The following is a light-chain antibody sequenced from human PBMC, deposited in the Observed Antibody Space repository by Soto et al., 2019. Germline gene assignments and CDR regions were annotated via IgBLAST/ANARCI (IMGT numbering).Light chain of an antibody. Sequence: EIVVAQSPGTLSLSAGERATLSCRASQSVSSNYLAWYQQKPGQSPRLLIYGASNRASGISDRFSGSGSGTDFTLTIYRLEPEDFAVYYCQQYDTSPWTFGQGTKVDIK. CDR1: QSVSSNY. J-gene: IGKJ1*01. CDR2: GAS. V-gene: IGKV3-20*01. CDR3: QQYDTSPWT.